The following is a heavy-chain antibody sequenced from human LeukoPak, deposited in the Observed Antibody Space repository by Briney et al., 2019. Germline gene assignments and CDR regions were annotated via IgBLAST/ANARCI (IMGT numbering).Heavy chain of an antibody. CDR1: GFTFSSYW. J-gene: IGHJ6*02. Sequence: GGSLRLSWAASGFTFSSYWMHWVRQAPGKGLVWVSRINTDGSSTSYADSVKGRFTISRDNSKNTLYLQMNSLRAEDTAVYYCARVRGYPHGGPTVTTIGYGMDVWGQGTTVTVSS. CDR3: ARVRGYPHGGPTVTTIGYGMDV. CDR2: INTDGSST. D-gene: IGHD4-17*01. V-gene: IGHV3-74*01.